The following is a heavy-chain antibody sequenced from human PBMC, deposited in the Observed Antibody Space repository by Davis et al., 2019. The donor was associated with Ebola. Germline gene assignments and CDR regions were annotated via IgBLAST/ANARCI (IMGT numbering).Heavy chain of an antibody. CDR1: GNSFTSHW. Sequence: GESLKISCKDSGNSFTSHWIGWVRQLPGMGLEWMGIIYTGDSDTRYSPSFRGQVTISADRSIKTAFLQWSSLKASDTAMYYCATLRRTITGMDDAFDIWGQGTIVTVSS. D-gene: IGHD2-8*02. CDR3: ATLRRTITGMDDAFDI. V-gene: IGHV5-51*01. CDR2: IYTGDSDT. J-gene: IGHJ3*02.